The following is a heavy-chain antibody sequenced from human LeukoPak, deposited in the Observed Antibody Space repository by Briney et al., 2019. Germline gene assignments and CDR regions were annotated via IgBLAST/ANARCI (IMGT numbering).Heavy chain of an antibody. D-gene: IGHD3-22*01. V-gene: IGHV3-21*01. Sequence: SGGSLRLSCAASGFTFSSYNMNWVRQAPGKGLEWVSSITSSSTYIYYADSVKGRFTISRDNARNSLYLQMNSLRVEDTAVYYCARDPCSGNYGDYYYYYMDVWGKGTTVTISS. J-gene: IGHJ6*03. CDR2: ITSSSTYI. CDR3: ARDPCSGNYGDYYYYYMDV. CDR1: GFTFSSYN.